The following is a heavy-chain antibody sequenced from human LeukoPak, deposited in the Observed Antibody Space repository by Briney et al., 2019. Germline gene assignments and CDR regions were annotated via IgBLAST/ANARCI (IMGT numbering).Heavy chain of an antibody. CDR1: GLTFSSDE. CDR2: ISSSGSII. D-gene: IGHD5-18*01. CDR3: ARGYSYGSHFDY. Sequence: GGSLRLSCAASGLTFSSDEMNWVRQAPGKGLGWVSYISSSGSIIYYADSVKGRFTISRDNAKNSLYLQMNSLRAEDAAVYYCARGYSYGSHFDYWGQGTLVTVSS. V-gene: IGHV3-48*03. J-gene: IGHJ4*02.